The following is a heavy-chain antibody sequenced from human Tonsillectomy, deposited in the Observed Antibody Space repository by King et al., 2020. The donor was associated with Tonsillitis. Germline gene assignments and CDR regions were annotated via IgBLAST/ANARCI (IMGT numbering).Heavy chain of an antibody. J-gene: IGHJ3*02. CDR3: AREGGYQFSLYAFDI. D-gene: IGHD2-2*01. Sequence: VQLVESGGGVVRPGGSLSLSCAASGFTFDDYGMSWVRHAPGKGLEWVSGINWNGGGTGYAEFGKGRFTISRANAKNSLYLQMNSLRAEDTALYYCAREGGYQFSLYAFDIWGQGTMVTVSS. CDR1: GFTFDDYG. V-gene: IGHV3-20*04. CDR2: INWNGGGT.